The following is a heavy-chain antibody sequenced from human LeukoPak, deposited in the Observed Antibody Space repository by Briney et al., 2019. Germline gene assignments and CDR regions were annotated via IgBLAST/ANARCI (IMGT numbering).Heavy chain of an antibody. CDR2: ISGSTSYI. J-gene: IGHJ1*01. CDR1: AFTFRTYS. D-gene: IGHD3-10*01. CDR3: AKDRIIISFGDVSKH. Sequence: GGSLRLSCVASAFTFRTYSMHWVRQAPGKGLEWVSSISGSTSYIYYADSVRGRFTISRDNSKNTLYLQMNNLRVDDTAVYYCAKDRIIISFGDVSKHWGQGTLVTVSS. V-gene: IGHV3-21*06.